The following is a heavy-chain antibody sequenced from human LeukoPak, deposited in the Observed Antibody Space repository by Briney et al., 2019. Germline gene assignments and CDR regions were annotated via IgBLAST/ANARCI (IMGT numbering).Heavy chain of an antibody. CDR3: ARWYSSGWIRVGYAFDY. V-gene: IGHV3-30*02. J-gene: IGHJ4*02. Sequence: PGGSLRLSCAASGFIFSYYGMHWVRQAPGKGLEWVAFIRNDESDKYYGDSVKGRFTISRDNSKSTLYLQMNSLRAEDTAVYYCARWYSSGWIRVGYAFDYWGQGTLVTVSS. D-gene: IGHD6-19*01. CDR2: IRNDESDK. CDR1: GFIFSYYG.